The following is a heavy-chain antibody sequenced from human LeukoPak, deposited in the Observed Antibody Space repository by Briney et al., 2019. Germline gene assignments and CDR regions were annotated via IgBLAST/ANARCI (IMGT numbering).Heavy chain of an antibody. Sequence: SETLSLTCTVSGGSISSYYWSWNRQPPGKGLEWIGYIYYSGSTNYNPSLKSRVTISVDTSKNQFSLKLSSVTAADTAVYYCARVRSRDGYLYFDYWGQGTLVTVSS. CDR3: ARVRSRDGYLYFDY. CDR1: GGSISSYY. CDR2: IYYSGST. V-gene: IGHV4-59*01. D-gene: IGHD5-24*01. J-gene: IGHJ4*02.